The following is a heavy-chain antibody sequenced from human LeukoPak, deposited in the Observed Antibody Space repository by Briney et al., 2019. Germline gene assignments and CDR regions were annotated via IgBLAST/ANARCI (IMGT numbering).Heavy chain of an antibody. J-gene: IGHJ6*02. D-gene: IGHD3-10*01. CDR3: AKDPTYGSNYYYGMDV. V-gene: IGHV3-23*01. CDR1: GFTFSSYA. CDR2: ISGSGGST. Sequence: GGSLRLSCAASGFTFSSYAMSWVRQAPGKGLEWVSAISGSGGSTYYADSVKGRFTISRDNSKNTLYLQMNSLRAEDTAVYYCAKDPTYGSNYYYGMDVWGQGTTVTVSS.